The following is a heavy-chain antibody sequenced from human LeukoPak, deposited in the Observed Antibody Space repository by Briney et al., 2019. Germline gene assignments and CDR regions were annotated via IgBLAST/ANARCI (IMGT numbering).Heavy chain of an antibody. J-gene: IGHJ3*02. CDR1: GFTVSYSY. V-gene: IGHV3-66*01. CDR3: ARAPGYCSGGSCYSDAFDI. CDR2: IYSGGST. D-gene: IGHD2-15*01. Sequence: GGSLRLSCVASGFTVSYSYMSWVRQAPGKGPEWVSVIYSGGSTYYADSVKGRFTISRDNSKNTLYLQMNSLRAEDTAVYYCARAPGYCSGGSCYSDAFDIWGQGTMDTVSS.